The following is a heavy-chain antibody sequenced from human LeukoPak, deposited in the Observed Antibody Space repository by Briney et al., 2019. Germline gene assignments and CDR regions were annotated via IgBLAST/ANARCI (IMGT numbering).Heavy chain of an antibody. Sequence: GASVKVSCKASGYTFTSYDINWVRQATGQGLEWMGWMNPNSGNTGYAQKFQGRVTMTRNTSISTAYMELSSLRSEDTAVYYCARGKDRELQSSEWLFDYWGQGTLVTVSS. CDR2: MNPNSGNT. CDR3: ARGKDRELQSSEWLFDY. V-gene: IGHV1-8*01. D-gene: IGHD1-26*01. J-gene: IGHJ4*02. CDR1: GYTFTSYD.